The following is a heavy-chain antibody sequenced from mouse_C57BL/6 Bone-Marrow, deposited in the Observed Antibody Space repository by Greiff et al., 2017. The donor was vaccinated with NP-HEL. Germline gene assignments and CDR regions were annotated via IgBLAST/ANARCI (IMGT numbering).Heavy chain of an antibody. CDR3: ARRRYSGSSYVWYYFDY. Sequence: QVQLQQPGAELVMPGASVKLSCKASGYTFTSYWMHWVKQRPGQGLEWIGEIDPSDSYTNYNQKFKGKSTLNVDKSSSTAYMHRTSLTSAYSAVYYFARRRYSGSSYVWYYFDYWGQGTTLTVSS. D-gene: IGHD1-1*01. CDR1: GYTFTSYW. CDR2: IDPSDSYT. J-gene: IGHJ2*01. V-gene: IGHV1-69*01.